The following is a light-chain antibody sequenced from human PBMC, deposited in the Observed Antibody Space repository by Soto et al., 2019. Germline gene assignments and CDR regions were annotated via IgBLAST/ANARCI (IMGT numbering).Light chain of an antibody. J-gene: IGKJ1*01. CDR1: QSGITNY. CDR2: RTS. Sequence: EIVLTQSPGTLSLSPGERATLSCRASQSGITNYLAWYQQKPGQAPRLLMYRTSYRATGIPDRFSGSGSGTDFTLTISRLEPEDFAVYYCQRYGRSRTFGQGTKVEMK. V-gene: IGKV3-20*01. CDR3: QRYGRSRT.